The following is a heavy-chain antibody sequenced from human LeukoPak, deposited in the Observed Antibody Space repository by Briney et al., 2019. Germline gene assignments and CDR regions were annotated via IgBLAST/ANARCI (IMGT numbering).Heavy chain of an antibody. Sequence: PAGSLRLSCAASGFTFSNYWMTWVRQAPGKGLEWVADIKQDGSEKLYVNSVRGRFTISRDNAKMSLFLQMNSLRAEDTAVYYCARDNGVVHGVYYMDVWGKGTTVTV. CDR2: IKQDGSEK. V-gene: IGHV3-7*01. J-gene: IGHJ6*03. CDR1: GFTFSNYW. D-gene: IGHD3-3*01. CDR3: ARDNGVVHGVYYMDV.